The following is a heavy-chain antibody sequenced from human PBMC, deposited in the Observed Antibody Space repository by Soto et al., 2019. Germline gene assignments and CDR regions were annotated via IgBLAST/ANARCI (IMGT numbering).Heavy chain of an antibody. V-gene: IGHV3-66*04. CDR3: ASQLTKIEYGSSFGGRVRSAKDGAFDI. J-gene: IGHJ3*02. CDR1: GFTVSSNY. D-gene: IGHD6-6*01. Sequence: GGSLRLSCAASGFTVSSNYMSWVRQAPGKGLEWVSVIYSGGSTYYANSVKDRFTISRDNSKNRLYLQMNSLRAEDTAVYYCASQLTKIEYGSSFGGRVRSAKDGAFDIWGQGTMVTVSS. CDR2: IYSGGST.